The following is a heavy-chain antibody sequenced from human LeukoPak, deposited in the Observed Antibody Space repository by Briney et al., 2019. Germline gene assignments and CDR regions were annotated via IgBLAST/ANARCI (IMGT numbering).Heavy chain of an antibody. J-gene: IGHJ3*02. D-gene: IGHD6-6*01. CDR3: ASYSYSSSSENAFDI. V-gene: IGHV3-21*01. CDR2: ISSSSSYI. CDR1: GFTFSSYS. Sequence: GGSLRLSCAASGFTFSSYSMNWVRQAPGKGLEWVSSISSSSSYIYYADSVKGRFTISRDNAKNSLYLQMNSLRAEDTAVYYCASYSYSSSSENAFDIWGQGTMVTVSS.